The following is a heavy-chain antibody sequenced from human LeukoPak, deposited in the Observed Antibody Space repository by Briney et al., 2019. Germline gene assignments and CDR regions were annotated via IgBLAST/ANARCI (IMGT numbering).Heavy chain of an antibody. CDR3: ARAPTPGSYDSSGHPGRDVWFDP. CDR2: INHSGST. CDR1: GGSFSDYC. J-gene: IGHJ5*02. Sequence: SETLSLTCAVYGGSFSDYCWSWIRQPPGKGLEWIGEINHSGSTNYNPSLKSRVTISVDTSKNQFSLKLSSVTAANTAVYYCARAPTPGSYDSSGHPGRDVWFDPWGQGTLVTVSS. D-gene: IGHD3-22*01. V-gene: IGHV4-34*01.